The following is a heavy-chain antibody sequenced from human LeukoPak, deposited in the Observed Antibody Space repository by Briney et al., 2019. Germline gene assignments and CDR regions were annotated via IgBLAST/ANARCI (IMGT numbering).Heavy chain of an antibody. V-gene: IGHV3-11*01. CDR1: GFTFSDYY. D-gene: IGHD3-22*01. Sequence: GGSLRLSCAASGFTFSDYYMSWIRQAPGKGLEWVSYISSSGSTIYYADSVKGRFTISRDNAKNSLYLQMNSLRAEDTAVYYCASTPYYYDSGGYYLDYWGQGTLVTVSS. J-gene: IGHJ4*02. CDR3: ASTPYYYDSGGYYLDY. CDR2: ISSSGSTI.